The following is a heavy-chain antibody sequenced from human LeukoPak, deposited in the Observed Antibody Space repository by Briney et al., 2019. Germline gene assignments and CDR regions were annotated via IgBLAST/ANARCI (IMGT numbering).Heavy chain of an antibody. Sequence: PGGSLILSCAASGFTFSGYSMNWVRQAPGKGLEWVSYINRISNIIDYADSVKGRFTISTDNAKSSLYLQMNSLRDEDTAVYYCAASTKHTAMVDYWGQGTLVTVSS. J-gene: IGHJ4*02. V-gene: IGHV3-48*02. CDR3: AASTKHTAMVDY. D-gene: IGHD5-18*01. CDR2: INRISNII. CDR1: GFTFSGYS.